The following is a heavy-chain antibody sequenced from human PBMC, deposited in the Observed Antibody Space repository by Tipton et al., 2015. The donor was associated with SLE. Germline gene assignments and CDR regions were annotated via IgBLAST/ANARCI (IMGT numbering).Heavy chain of an antibody. Sequence: TLSLTCSVSGGSISSGNYYWAWIRQPAGKGLEWIGRIYTTGTTNYNPSLKSRVTISLDTSKNQFSLTLTSVTAADTAVYYCARGDRSNVKGGLDYWGQGTLVTVSS. CDR2: IYTTGTT. J-gene: IGHJ4*02. CDR1: GGSISSGNYY. CDR3: ARGDRSNVKGGLDY. D-gene: IGHD2-8*01. V-gene: IGHV4-61*02.